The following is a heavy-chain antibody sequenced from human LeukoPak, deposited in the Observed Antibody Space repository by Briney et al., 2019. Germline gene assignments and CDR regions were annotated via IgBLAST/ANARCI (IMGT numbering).Heavy chain of an antibody. V-gene: IGHV6-1*01. Sequence: SQTLSLTCAISGDIVSSNSAAWNWIRQSPSRGLEWLGRSCYRSKLFNDYAISVKTRITINPDTSKNQFSLQLNSVTPEDTAVYYCARDRGIAAAGYFGLWGRGTLVIVSS. D-gene: IGHD6-13*01. CDR1: GDIVSSNSAA. CDR2: SCYRSKLFN. J-gene: IGHJ2*01. CDR3: ARDRGIAAAGYFGL.